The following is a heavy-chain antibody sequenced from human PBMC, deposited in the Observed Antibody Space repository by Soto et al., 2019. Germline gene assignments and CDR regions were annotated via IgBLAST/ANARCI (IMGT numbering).Heavy chain of an antibody. CDR3: AHTQGIVLVPAAIWY. Sequence: GGSLRIACAASGLTFSSYAMSGVRQAPGKGLEWVSGITASGGSTSYADSVKGRFTISRDNSKNTLYLQMNSLRAEDTAVYYCAHTQGIVLVPAAIWYWGQGTLVTVFS. V-gene: IGHV3-23*01. CDR1: GLTFSSYA. D-gene: IGHD2-2*02. CDR2: ITASGGST. J-gene: IGHJ4*02.